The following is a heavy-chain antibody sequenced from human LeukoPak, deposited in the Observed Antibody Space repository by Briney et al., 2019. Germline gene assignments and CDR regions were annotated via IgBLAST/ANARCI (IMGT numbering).Heavy chain of an antibody. J-gene: IGHJ4*02. Sequence: ASVKVSCKASGYIFSDYYMHWVRQAPGQGLEWLGWINPKSGAADYAQQFRGRVTMTRDTSINTDYMEMKRVTSDDTTVYYCARGAEAETSPLDFWGQGTLVTVSS. CDR2: INPKSGAA. D-gene: IGHD6-13*01. V-gene: IGHV1-2*02. CDR3: ARGAEAETSPLDF. CDR1: GYIFSDYY.